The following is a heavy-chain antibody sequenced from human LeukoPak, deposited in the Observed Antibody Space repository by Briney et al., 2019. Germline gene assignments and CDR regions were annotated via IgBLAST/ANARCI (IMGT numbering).Heavy chain of an antibody. CDR2: MNPNSGNT. D-gene: IGHD3-3*01. V-gene: IGHV1-8*03. CDR1: GYTFTSYD. Sequence: GASVKVSCKASGYTFTSYDINWVRQATGQGLEWMGWMNPNSGNTGYAQKFQGRVTITRNTSISTAYMELSSLRSEDTAVYYCARSIIGVLRFLEWLPKYYYYYYMDVWGKGTTVTVPS. J-gene: IGHJ6*03. CDR3: ARSIIGVLRFLEWLPKYYYYYYMDV.